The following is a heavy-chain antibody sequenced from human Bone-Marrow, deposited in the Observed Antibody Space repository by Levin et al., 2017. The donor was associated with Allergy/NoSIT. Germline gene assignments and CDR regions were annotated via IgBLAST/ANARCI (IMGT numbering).Heavy chain of an antibody. V-gene: IGHV1-18*01. D-gene: IGHD3-10*01. Sequence: ERRDPGKGLEWMGWISAYNGNTNYAQKLQGRVTMTTDTSTSTAYMELRSLRSDDTAVYYCARWEPYGSGSYFNWFDPWGQGTLVTVSS. J-gene: IGHJ5*02. CDR2: ISAYNGNT. CDR3: ARWEPYGSGSYFNWFDP.